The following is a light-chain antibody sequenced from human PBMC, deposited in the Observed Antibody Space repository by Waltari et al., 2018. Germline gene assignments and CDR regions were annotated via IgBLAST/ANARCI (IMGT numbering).Light chain of an antibody. J-gene: IGKJ5*01. Sequence: DIQMTQSPSSLSASVGDRVTIACRASQGITNFLACFQQSPGKAPKSLIYGASTLQSGVPSRFSSSGSGTDFTLTINSLQPEDFAIYYCQQYSNYPFTFGQGTRLEIK. CDR2: GAS. CDR1: QGITNF. V-gene: IGKV1-16*01. CDR3: QQYSNYPFT.